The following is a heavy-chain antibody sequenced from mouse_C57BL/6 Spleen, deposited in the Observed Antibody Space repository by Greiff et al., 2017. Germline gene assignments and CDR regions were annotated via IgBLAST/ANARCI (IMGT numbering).Heavy chain of an antibody. CDR2: IYPGDGDT. J-gene: IGHJ2*01. D-gene: IGHD1-1*01. V-gene: IGHV1-80*01. CDR3: ARDYYGPFDY. CDR1: GYAFSSYW. Sequence: QFQLQPSGAELVKPGASVKISCKASGYAFSSYWMNWVKQRPGKGLEWIGQIYPGDGDTNYNGKFKGKATLTADKSSSTAYMQLSSLTSEDSAGYFCARDYYGPFDYWGQGTTLTVSS.